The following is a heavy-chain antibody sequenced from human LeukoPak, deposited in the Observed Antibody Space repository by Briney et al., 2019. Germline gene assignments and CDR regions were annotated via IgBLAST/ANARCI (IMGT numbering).Heavy chain of an antibody. V-gene: IGHV1-69*13. J-gene: IGHJ3*01. CDR2: IIPLFAST. CDR3: ASPYRLPSPGAFDF. Sequence: SVKVSCKASGGTFSSYAITWVRQAPGQGLEWLGSIIPLFASTNTAQEFQGRVTITADDSTSTAYLELRSLRSEDTAVYYCASPYRLPSPGAFDFWGPGTLVTVSS. CDR1: GGTFSSYA. D-gene: IGHD2-21*02.